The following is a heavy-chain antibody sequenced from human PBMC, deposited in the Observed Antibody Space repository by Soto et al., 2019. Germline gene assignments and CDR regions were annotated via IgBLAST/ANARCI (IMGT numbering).Heavy chain of an antibody. CDR1: GFTFSSYS. CDR3: EQAADSSSHGMDV. CDR2: ISGSGGST. J-gene: IGHJ6*02. Sequence: XGSLGLSCAASGFTFSSYSMSWVGQAPGKGLEWVSAISGSGGSTYYADSVKGRFTISRDNSKNTLYLQMNSLRAEDTAVYYCEQAADSSSHGMDVWGQRTTVTVSS. D-gene: IGHD6-6*01. V-gene: IGHV3-23*01.